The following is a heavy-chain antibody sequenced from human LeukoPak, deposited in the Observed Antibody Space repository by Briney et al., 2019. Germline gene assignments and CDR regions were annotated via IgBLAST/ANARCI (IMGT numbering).Heavy chain of an antibody. CDR2: IIPIFGTA. CDR3: ASSIAVAGPEAFDI. Sequence: ASVKVSCKASGGTFSSYAISWVRQAPGQGLEWMGRIIPIFGTANYAQKFQGRVTITTDESTSTAYMELSSLRSEDTAVYYCASSIAVAGPEAFDIWGRGTMVTVSS. D-gene: IGHD6-19*01. J-gene: IGHJ3*02. CDR1: GGTFSSYA. V-gene: IGHV1-69*05.